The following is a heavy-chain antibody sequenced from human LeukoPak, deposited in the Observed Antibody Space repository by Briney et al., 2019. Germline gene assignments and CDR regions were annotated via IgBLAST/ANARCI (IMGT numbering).Heavy chain of an antibody. Sequence: PSETLSLTCTVSGGSISSYYWSWIRQPPGKGLEWIGYISSGGTTKCNPSLKSRLTISVDTSKNQFSLKLTSVTAADTAVYYCARGQQWFDPWGQGTLVTVSS. D-gene: IGHD6-13*01. CDR3: ARGQQWFDP. CDR1: GGSISSYY. J-gene: IGHJ5*02. V-gene: IGHV4-59*08. CDR2: ISSGGTT.